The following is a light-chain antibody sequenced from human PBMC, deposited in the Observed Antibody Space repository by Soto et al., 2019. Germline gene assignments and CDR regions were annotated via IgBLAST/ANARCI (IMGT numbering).Light chain of an antibody. CDR3: QLYSDYSRT. Sequence: DIQLTQPPSTLYASLGDRVTITCRASQSINKWMAWYLLKPWKAPQLLIYKASSLQSGVPSRFSGSGSGTEFTLTISSLQPDEFATYFCQLYSDYSRTLDQRTKVAIK. CDR1: QSINKW. V-gene: IGKV1-5*03. CDR2: KAS. J-gene: IGKJ1*01.